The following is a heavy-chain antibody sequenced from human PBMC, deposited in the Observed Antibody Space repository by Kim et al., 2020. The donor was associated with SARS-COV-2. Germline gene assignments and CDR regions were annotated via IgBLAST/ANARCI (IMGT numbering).Heavy chain of an antibody. CDR3: ATLMGPSNRVDY. Sequence: GGSLRLSCAASGFTFSNSWMHWVRQAPGKGLVWVSSINTDGRSTGYADSVKGRFTISRDNAKNTLYLQMNSLRAEDTAVYYCATLMGPSNRVDYWGQGTLVTVSS. CDR1: GFTFSNSW. CDR2: INTDGRST. D-gene: IGHD2-8*01. V-gene: IGHV3-74*01. J-gene: IGHJ4*02.